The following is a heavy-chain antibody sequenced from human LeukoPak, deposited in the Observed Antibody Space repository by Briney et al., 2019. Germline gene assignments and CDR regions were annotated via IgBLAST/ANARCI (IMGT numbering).Heavy chain of an antibody. D-gene: IGHD3-9*01. CDR1: GVSISSSSYY. V-gene: IGHV4-39*01. J-gene: IGHJ4*02. CDR3: ARGVLRYFDWLLSDFDY. Sequence: KTSETLSLTCTVSGVSISSSSYYWGWIRQPPGKGLEWLGSIYYSGSTSYNPSLKSRVTISVDTSKNQYSLKLSSVTAADTAVYYCARGVLRYFDWLLSDFDYWGQGTLVSVSS. CDR2: IYYSGST.